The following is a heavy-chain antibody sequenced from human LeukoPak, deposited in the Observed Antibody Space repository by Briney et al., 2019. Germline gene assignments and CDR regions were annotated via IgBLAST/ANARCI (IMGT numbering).Heavy chain of an antibody. CDR3: VGAMAGTHFDY. Sequence: PGGSLRLSCAASGFTFSSYEMNWVRQAPGKGLEWVAVISYDGSNKYYADSVKGRFTISRDNSKNTLYLQMNSLRAEDTAVYYCVGAMAGTHFDYWGQGTLVTVSS. J-gene: IGHJ4*02. CDR1: GFTFSSYE. CDR2: ISYDGSNK. D-gene: IGHD5-18*01. V-gene: IGHV3-30*03.